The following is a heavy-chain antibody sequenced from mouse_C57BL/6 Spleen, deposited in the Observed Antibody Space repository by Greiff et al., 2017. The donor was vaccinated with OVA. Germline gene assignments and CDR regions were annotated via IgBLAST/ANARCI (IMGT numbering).Heavy chain of an antibody. D-gene: IGHD3-2*02. V-gene: IGHV1-50*01. CDR2: IDPSDSYP. CDR1: GYTFTSYW. CDR3: AREETAQAL. J-gene: IGHJ2*01. Sequence: QVQLQQPGAELVKPGASVKLSCKASGYTFTSYWMQWVKQRPGQGLEWIGEIDPSDSYPNYNQKFKGKATLTVDTSSSTAYMQLSSLTSEDSAVYYCAREETAQALWGQGTTLTVSS.